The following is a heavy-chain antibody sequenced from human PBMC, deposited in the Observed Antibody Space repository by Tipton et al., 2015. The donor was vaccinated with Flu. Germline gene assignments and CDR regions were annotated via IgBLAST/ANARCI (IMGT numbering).Heavy chain of an antibody. Sequence: LRLSCTVSGGSVSSPVFYWSWIRQPPGKGLEWIGNIFYSGITKYNPSLKSRVSISLDTSRNQFSLNLRSVTAADMAVYYCARRDFSNYVSDPKNWFDRWGQGILVTVSS. CDR2: IFYSGIT. J-gene: IGHJ5*02. CDR1: GGSVSSPVFY. D-gene: IGHD4-11*01. CDR3: ARRDFSNYVSDPKNWFDR. V-gene: IGHV4-61*08.